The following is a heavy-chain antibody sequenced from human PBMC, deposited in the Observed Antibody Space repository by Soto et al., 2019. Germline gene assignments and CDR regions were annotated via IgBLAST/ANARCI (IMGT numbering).Heavy chain of an antibody. Sequence: ASVKVSCKTSGYTFTEFDIDWVRQAPGQGLEWMGWMNTNTGNTGYAQKFQGRVTMTRDTSISTAYMELRRLRSEDTAVYYCARVVRFCGGHAGYWGQGTLVTVSS. CDR3: ARVVRFCGGHAGY. CDR1: GYTFTEFD. D-gene: IGHD2-21*01. CDR2: MNTNTGNT. J-gene: IGHJ4*02. V-gene: IGHV1-8*01.